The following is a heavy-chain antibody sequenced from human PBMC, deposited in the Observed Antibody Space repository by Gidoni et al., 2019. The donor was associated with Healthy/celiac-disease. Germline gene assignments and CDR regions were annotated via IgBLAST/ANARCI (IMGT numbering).Heavy chain of an antibody. D-gene: IGHD5-18*01. CDR3: AKVFSGYSYGWWFDY. V-gene: IGHV3-43*01. CDR2: ITWDGCST. Sequence: EVQLVESGGGVVTHGGAVRLACAASGFALDDYTMHWVRQAPGKGLESVSLITWDGCSTYYADSVKGRFTISIDNSKNSLYLQMNSLRTEDTALYYCAKVFSGYSYGWWFDYWGQGTLVTVSS. J-gene: IGHJ4*02. CDR1: GFALDDYT.